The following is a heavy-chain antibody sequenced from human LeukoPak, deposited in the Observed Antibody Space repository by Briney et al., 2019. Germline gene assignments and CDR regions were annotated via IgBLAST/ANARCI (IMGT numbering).Heavy chain of an antibody. D-gene: IGHD2-2*02. CDR1: GGTFSSYA. Sequence: GASVKVSCTASGGTFSSYAISWVRQAPGQGLEWMGGIIPIFGTANYAQKFQGRVTITADESTSTAYMELSSLRSEDTAVYYCANGYCSSTSCHTNYYYYYGMDVWGQGTTVTVSS. CDR2: IIPIFGTA. CDR3: ANGYCSSTSCHTNYYYYYGMDV. V-gene: IGHV1-69*01. J-gene: IGHJ6*02.